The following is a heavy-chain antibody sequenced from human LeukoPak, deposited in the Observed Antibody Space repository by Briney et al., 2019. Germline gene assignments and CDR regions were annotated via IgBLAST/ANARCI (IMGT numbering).Heavy chain of an antibody. Sequence: ASVKVSCKASGYTFTSYGISWVRQAPGQGLEWMGWISAYNGDTNYAQKLQGRVTMTTDTSTSTAYMELRSLRSDDTAVYYCARDGATVVSNYYYYYGMAVWGQGTTVTVSS. CDR1: GYTFTSYG. CDR3: ARDGATVVSNYYYYYGMAV. CDR2: ISAYNGDT. J-gene: IGHJ6*02. D-gene: IGHD4-23*01. V-gene: IGHV1-18*01.